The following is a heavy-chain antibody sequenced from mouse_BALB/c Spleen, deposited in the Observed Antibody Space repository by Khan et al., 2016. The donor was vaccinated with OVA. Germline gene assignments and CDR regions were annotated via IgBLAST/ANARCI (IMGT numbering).Heavy chain of an antibody. CDR3: RKTRICRTRHTDKNQYQLLVMYVTTENTATYFCDRSTYRYAFTY. Sequence: EVQLQESGPSLVQPSQTLSLTCSVTGDSISSGYWSWIRTFPGNKLEYMGYMISSGYTYYNPSLKSRISITRHTSKNQYYLQFNYVTNEDTASYSYRKTRICRTRHTDKNQYQLLVMYVTTENTATYFCDRSTYRYAFTYWGQGTLVTVSS. J-gene: IGHJ3*01. V-gene: IGHV3-8*02. CDR1: GDSISSGY. CDR2: MISSGYT. D-gene: IGHD2-14*01.